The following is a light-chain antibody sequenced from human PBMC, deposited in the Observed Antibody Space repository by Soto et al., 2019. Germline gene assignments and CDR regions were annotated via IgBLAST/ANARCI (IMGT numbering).Light chain of an antibody. CDR2: EVS. CDR1: SGDVGGYDY. V-gene: IGLV2-14*01. Sequence: QSALTQPASVSGSPGQSITISCTGSSGDVGGYDYVSWYQHHPGKAPKLMIYEVSNRPSGVSNRFSGSKSDNTASLTISGLQAEDEADYYCSSYTTSTTPFVFGTGTKLTVL. J-gene: IGLJ1*01. CDR3: SSYTTSTTPFV.